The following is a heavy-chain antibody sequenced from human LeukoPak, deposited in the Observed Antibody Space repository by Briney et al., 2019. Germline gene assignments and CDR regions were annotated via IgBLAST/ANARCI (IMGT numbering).Heavy chain of an antibody. V-gene: IGHV4-4*02. CDR3: ARDYGDC. Sequence: SETLSLTCAVSGGSLSITNSWSWVRQPPGKGLEWIGEIYHSGSTNYNPSIKSRVTISVDKWKNQFSLKLTSVTAADTAVYYCARDYGDCWGQGTLVTVSS. D-gene: IGHD4-17*01. CDR1: GGSLSITNS. CDR2: IYHSGST. J-gene: IGHJ4*02.